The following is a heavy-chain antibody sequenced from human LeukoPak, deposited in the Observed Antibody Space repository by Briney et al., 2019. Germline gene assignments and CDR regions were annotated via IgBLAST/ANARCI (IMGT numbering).Heavy chain of an antibody. CDR2: INPNSGGT. Sequence: ASVKVSCKASGYTFTGYYMHWVRQAPGQGLEWMGWINPNSGGTNYAQKFQGRVTMTRDTSISTAYMELSRLRSDDTAVYYCARGTYCSSTSCPPHLFDYWGQGTLVTVSS. CDR3: ARGTYCSSTSCPPHLFDY. D-gene: IGHD2-2*01. V-gene: IGHV1-2*02. CDR1: GYTFTGYY. J-gene: IGHJ4*02.